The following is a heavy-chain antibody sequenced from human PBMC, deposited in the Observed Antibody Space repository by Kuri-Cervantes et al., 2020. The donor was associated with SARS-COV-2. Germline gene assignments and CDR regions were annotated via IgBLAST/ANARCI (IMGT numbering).Heavy chain of an antibody. D-gene: IGHD6-13*01. CDR3: AATGYINTWSRDVDF. Sequence: ASVKVSCKASGYTFTSYSITWVRQAPGQGLEWMGWISPYNGKTYYAQNLQDRVTMTTDTSTSTAYMDLRNLRSDDSALYYCAATGYINTWSRDVDFWGQGTLVTVSS. J-gene: IGHJ4*02. V-gene: IGHV1-18*01. CDR1: GYTFTSYS. CDR2: ISPYNGKT.